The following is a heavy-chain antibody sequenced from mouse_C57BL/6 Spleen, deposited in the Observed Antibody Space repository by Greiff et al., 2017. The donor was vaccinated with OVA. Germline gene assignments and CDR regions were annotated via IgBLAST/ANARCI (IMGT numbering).Heavy chain of an antibody. V-gene: IGHV1-26*01. CDR3: ASEVLRYWYFDV. CDR1: GYTFTDYY. Sequence: EVQLQQSGPELVKPGASVKISCKASGYTFTDYYMNWVKQSHGKSLEWIGDINPNNGGTSYNQKFKGKATLTVDKSSSTAYMELRSLTSEDSAVYYCASEVLRYWYFDVWGTGTTVTVSS. D-gene: IGHD1-1*01. J-gene: IGHJ1*03. CDR2: INPNNGGT.